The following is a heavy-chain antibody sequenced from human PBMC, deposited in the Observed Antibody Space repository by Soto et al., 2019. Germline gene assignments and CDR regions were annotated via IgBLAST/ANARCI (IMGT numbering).Heavy chain of an antibody. CDR2: IYYTGNT. V-gene: IGHV4-30-4*01. CDR1: GGSIITGDNY. Sequence: SETLSLTCSVSGGSIITGDNYCVWIRQSPGKGLEWIGYIYYTGNTYYNPSLESRVSISVDTSKNQFSLKLSSVTAADTAVYYCARDPFDGIDVWGQGTTVTVSS. CDR3: ARDPFDGIDV. J-gene: IGHJ6*02.